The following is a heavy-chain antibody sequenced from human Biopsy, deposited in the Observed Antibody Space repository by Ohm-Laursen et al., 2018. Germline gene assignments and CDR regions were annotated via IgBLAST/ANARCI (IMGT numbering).Heavy chain of an antibody. D-gene: IGHD5-24*01. CDR2: INPDGSVK. CDR1: GFMFSASC. CDR3: ARDER. J-gene: IGHJ4*02. Sequence: SLRLSCAASGFMFSASCMSWVRQAPGKGPEWVANINPDGSVKYFADSVKGRFTISRDNAENSMYLQMSSLTVDDTAVYYCARDERWGQGTLVSVSS. V-gene: IGHV3-7*01.